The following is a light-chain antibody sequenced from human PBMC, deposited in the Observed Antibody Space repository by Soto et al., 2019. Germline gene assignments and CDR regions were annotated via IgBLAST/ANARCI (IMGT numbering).Light chain of an antibody. CDR1: QNLLYSSNNKNY. V-gene: IGKV4-1*01. Sequence: DIVMTQSPDSLAVSLGERATINCKSSQNLLYSSNNKNYLAWYQQKPGQPPKLLIYWASTRESGVPDRFSGSGSGTDFTLTISSLQSEDFAVYYCQQYDRTPLTFGGGTKVEIK. J-gene: IGKJ4*01. CDR2: WAS. CDR3: QQYDRTPLT.